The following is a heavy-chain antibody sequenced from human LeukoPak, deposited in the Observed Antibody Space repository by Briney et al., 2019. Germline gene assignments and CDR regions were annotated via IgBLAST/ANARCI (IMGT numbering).Heavy chain of an antibody. CDR3: ARAVRYSSSHRLDY. V-gene: IGHV4-30-2*01. CDR1: GGSISSGGYY. J-gene: IGHJ4*02. Sequence: SQTLSLTCTVSGGSISSGGYYWSWIRQPPGKGLEWIGYIYHSGSTYYNPSLKSRVTMSVDRSKNQFSLKLSSVTAADTAVYYCARAVRYSSSHRLDYWGQGTLVTVSS. D-gene: IGHD6-13*01. CDR2: IYHSGST.